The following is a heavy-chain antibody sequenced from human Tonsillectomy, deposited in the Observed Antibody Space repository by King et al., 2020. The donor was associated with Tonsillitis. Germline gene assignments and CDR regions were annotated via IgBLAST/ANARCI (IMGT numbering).Heavy chain of an antibody. J-gene: IGHJ4*02. D-gene: IGHD6-13*01. CDR2: IYHGDSDT. V-gene: IGHV5-51*01. CDR1: GYSFTSYW. CDR3: ARLKKLYAADAPAGY. Sequence: QLVQSGAEVKKPGESLKISCKGSGYSFTSYWIGWVRQMPGKGLEWMGIIYHGDSDTRYTPSFQGQVTMSGDKSFSTAYLQWSSLKASDTDMYYCARLKKLYAADAPAGYWGQGTLVTVSS.